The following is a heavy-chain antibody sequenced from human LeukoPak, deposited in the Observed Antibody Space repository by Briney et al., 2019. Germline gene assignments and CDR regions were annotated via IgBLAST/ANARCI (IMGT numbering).Heavy chain of an antibody. D-gene: IGHD1-26*01. V-gene: IGHV3-21*01. Sequence: GGSLRLSCAASGFTFSSYAMNWVRQAPGKGLEWVSSISSSSSYIYYADSVKGRFTISRDNAKNSLYLQMNSLRAEDKAVYYCARDLGGSYFSAFDIWGQGTMVTVSS. CDR3: ARDLGGSYFSAFDI. J-gene: IGHJ3*02. CDR1: GFTFSSYA. CDR2: ISSSSSYI.